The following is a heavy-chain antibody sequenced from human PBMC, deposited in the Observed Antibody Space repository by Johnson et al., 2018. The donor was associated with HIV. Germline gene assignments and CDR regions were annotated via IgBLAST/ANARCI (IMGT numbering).Heavy chain of an antibody. CDR2: IKSKTDGGTT. CDR3: TTGLSSGTGAFDI. D-gene: IGHD5-12*01. V-gene: IGHV3-15*01. Sequence: VLLVESGGGLVKPGGSLRLSCAASGFTFSNAWMSWVRQAPGKGLEWVGRIKSKTDGGTTDYAAPVKGRFTISRDDSKNTLYLQINSLKTEDTAVYYCTTGLSSGTGAFDIWGQGTMVTVSS. CDR1: GFTFSNAW. J-gene: IGHJ3*02.